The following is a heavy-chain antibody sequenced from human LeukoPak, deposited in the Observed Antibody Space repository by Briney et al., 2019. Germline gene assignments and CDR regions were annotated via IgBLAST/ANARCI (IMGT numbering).Heavy chain of an antibody. CDR1: GGSISSYY. Sequence: SETLSLTCSVSGGSISSYYWSWIRQPPGKGLEWIGYIYYSGSTNYNPSLKSRVIISVDTSKNQFSLKLSSVTAADTAVYYCARVYYSRSYDYWYFDLWGRGTLVTVSS. D-gene: IGHD6-13*01. J-gene: IGHJ2*01. V-gene: IGHV4-59*01. CDR3: ARVYYSRSYDYWYFDL. CDR2: IYYSGST.